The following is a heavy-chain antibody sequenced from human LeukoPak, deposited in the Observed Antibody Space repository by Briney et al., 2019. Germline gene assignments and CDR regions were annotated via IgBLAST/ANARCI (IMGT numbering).Heavy chain of an antibody. J-gene: IGHJ4*02. CDR1: GFTFGDYA. V-gene: IGHV3-9*01. CDR3: AKDRSYSGYVAYFDY. Sequence: GGSLRLSCAASGFTFGDYAMHWVRQAPGKGLEWVSGISWNSGSIGYADSVKGRFTISRDNAKNSLYLQMNSLRAEDTALYYCAKDRSYSGYVAYFDYWGQGTLVTVSS. CDR2: ISWNSGSI. D-gene: IGHD5-12*01.